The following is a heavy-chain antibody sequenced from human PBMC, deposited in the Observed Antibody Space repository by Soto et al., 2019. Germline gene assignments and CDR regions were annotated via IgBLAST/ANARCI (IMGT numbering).Heavy chain of an antibody. CDR2: ISSTTNYI. CDR1: FTRYS. V-gene: IGHV3-21*01. CDR3: ARESEDLTSNFDY. J-gene: IGHJ4*02. Sequence: FTRYSMNWVRQAPGKGLEWVSSISSTTNYIYYADSMKGRFTVSRDNAKNSVYLEMNSLSAEDTAVYYCARESEDLTSNFDYWAQGTLVTVSS.